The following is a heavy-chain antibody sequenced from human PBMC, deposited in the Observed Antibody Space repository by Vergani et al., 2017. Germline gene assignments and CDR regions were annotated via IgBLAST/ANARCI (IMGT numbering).Heavy chain of an antibody. V-gene: IGHV3-23*04. J-gene: IGHJ6*02. D-gene: IGHD3-22*01. Sequence: EVQLVESGGGLVQPGGSLRLSCAASGFTFSSYDMHWVRQATGKGLEWVSAISGSGGSTYYADSVKGRFTISRDNSKNTLYLQMNSLRAEDTAVYYCARDRYYYDSSGYYRYYYYGMDVWGQGTTVTVSS. CDR3: ARDRYYYDSSGYYRYYYYGMDV. CDR1: GFTFSSYD. CDR2: ISGSGGST.